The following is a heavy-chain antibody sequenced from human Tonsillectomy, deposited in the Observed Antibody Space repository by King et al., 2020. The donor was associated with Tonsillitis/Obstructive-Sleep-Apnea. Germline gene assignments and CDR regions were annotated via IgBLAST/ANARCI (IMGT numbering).Heavy chain of an antibody. V-gene: IGHV3-30-3*01. CDR1: GCNFSNYA. J-gene: IGHJ6*02. Sequence: VQMVESGGGVVQAGRSLRHSCEASGCNFSNYALHWVRQAPGKGLEWVAVISYVGANKYYADSVKGRCTISRDNSKNTVYLEMNSLTAEDTAVYYCARDLYYAIVTGYRNPHYYYGIDVWFPGIMVIVS. CDR2: ISYVGANK. CDR3: ARDLYYAIVTGYRNPHYYYGIDV. D-gene: IGHD3-9*01.